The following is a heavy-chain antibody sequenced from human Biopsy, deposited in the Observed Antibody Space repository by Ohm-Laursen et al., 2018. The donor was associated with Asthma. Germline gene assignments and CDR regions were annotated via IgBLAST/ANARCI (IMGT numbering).Heavy chain of an antibody. D-gene: IGHD6-6*01. V-gene: IGHV3-30-3*01. CDR1: GFTFHNYV. Sequence: LSLTCAASGFTFHNYVMHWVRQAPGKGLEWVAGIFFDGSNKYYADSVKGRFTISRDNSKDTLYLQVNSLRGDDTAVYYCARGKTWGRSYYFDYWGQGTLVTVSS. J-gene: IGHJ4*02. CDR2: IFFDGSNK. CDR3: ARGKTWGRSYYFDY.